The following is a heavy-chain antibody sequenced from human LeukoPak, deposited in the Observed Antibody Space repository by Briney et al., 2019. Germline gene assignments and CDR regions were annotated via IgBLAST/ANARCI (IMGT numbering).Heavy chain of an antibody. CDR3: ARATTVTTHHYYYYYMDV. V-gene: IGHV4-59*01. CDR1: GASISSYY. Sequence: SETLSLTCTVSGASISSYYWSWIRRPPGKGLEWIGYIYYSGSTNYNPSLKSRVTISVDTSKNQFSLKLSSVTAADTAVYYCARATTVTTHHYYYYYMDVWGKGTTVTVSS. J-gene: IGHJ6*03. CDR2: IYYSGST. D-gene: IGHD4-17*01.